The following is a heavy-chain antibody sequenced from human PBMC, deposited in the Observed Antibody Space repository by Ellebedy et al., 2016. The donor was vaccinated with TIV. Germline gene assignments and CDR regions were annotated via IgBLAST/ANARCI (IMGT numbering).Heavy chain of an antibody. CDR3: ARGRFGKYGTNRWFNP. V-gene: IGHV4-34*01. D-gene: IGHD3-16*01. J-gene: IGHJ5*02. Sequence: SETLSLXXAVYGGSFSGYYWSWIRQPPGKGLEWIGEINHSGSTNYNPSLKSRVTISVDTSKNQFSLKLSSVTAADTAVYYCARGRFGKYGTNRWFNPWGQGTLVTVSS. CDR2: INHSGST. CDR1: GGSFSGYY.